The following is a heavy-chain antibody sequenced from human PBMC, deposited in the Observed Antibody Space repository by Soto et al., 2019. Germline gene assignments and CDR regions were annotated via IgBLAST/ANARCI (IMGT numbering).Heavy chain of an antibody. CDR3: ASGASRWYPYCFDS. CDR2: IIPYYNTL. CDR1: GGTFVRHV. V-gene: IGHV1-69*01. J-gene: IGHJ4*02. Sequence: QVQLVQSGAEVKKPESSVKVSCKTSGGTFVRHVISWVRQAPGQGLEWMGGIIPYYNTLNYAQKFQDRVTITADDSTNTVYMELSSLRSDDTAVYFCASGASRWYPYCFDSWAQGTLVTVSS. D-gene: IGHD6-13*01.